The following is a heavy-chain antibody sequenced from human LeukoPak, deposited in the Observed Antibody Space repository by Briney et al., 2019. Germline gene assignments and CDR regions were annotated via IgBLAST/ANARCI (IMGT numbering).Heavy chain of an antibody. CDR3: AREPDYYDSSGYYTSYGY. Sequence: GGSLRLSCAASGFTFSSYSMNWVRQAPGKGLEWVSSISSSSSYIYYADSVKGRFTISRDNAKNSLYLQMNSLRAEDTAVYYCAREPDYYDSSGYYTSYGYWGQGTLVTVSS. CDR1: GFTFSSYS. V-gene: IGHV3-21*01. CDR2: ISSSSSYI. D-gene: IGHD3-22*01. J-gene: IGHJ4*02.